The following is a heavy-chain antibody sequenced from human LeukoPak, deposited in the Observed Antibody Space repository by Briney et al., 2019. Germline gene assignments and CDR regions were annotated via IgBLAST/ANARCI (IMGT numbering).Heavy chain of an antibody. CDR1: GFTFSDYY. Sequence: GGSLRLSCAASGFTFSDYYMSWIRQAPGKGLEWVSYISSSGSTIYYADSVKGRFTISRDNSKNTLSLQMNSLRAEDTAMYYCASLSYGSGVSWGQGTLVTVSS. CDR2: ISSSGSTI. D-gene: IGHD3-10*01. V-gene: IGHV3-11*01. J-gene: IGHJ5*02. CDR3: ASLSYGSGVS.